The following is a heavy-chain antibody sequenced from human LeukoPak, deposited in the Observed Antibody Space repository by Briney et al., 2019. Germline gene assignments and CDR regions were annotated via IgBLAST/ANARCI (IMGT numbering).Heavy chain of an antibody. J-gene: IGHJ5*02. CDR3: ARGRARPWASWFDP. CDR2: IYYSGNT. V-gene: IGHV4-59*01. D-gene: IGHD7-27*01. Sequence: PSETLSLTCSVSGDSIRDDYWSWIRQPPEKGLEWIGCIYYSGNTYYNPSLKSRATISVDTSKNQFSLKLNSVTAADTAVYYCARGRARPWASWFDPWGQGTLVTVSS. CDR1: GDSIRDDY.